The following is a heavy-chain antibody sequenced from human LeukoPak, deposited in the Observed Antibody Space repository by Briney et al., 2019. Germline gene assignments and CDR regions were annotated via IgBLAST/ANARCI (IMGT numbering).Heavy chain of an antibody. Sequence: GGSLRLSCAASGFTFSSYAMSWVRQAPGKGLEWVSAISGGGDNTLYADSVKGRFTISRDNSKNTLYLQMNSLRAEDTAVYYCAKDIGYDFWSGRYYFDYWGQGTLVTVSS. CDR2: ISGGGDNT. D-gene: IGHD3-3*01. J-gene: IGHJ4*02. CDR1: GFTFSSYA. V-gene: IGHV3-23*01. CDR3: AKDIGYDFWSGRYYFDY.